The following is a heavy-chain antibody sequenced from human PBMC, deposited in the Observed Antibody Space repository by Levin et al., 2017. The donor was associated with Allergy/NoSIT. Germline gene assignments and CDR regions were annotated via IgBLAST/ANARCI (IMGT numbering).Heavy chain of an antibody. J-gene: IGHJ4*02. CDR2: ISGSGGST. CDR3: ARRDSSAAERDY. CDR1: GFTFSSYA. D-gene: IGHD3-22*01. V-gene: IGHV3-23*01. Sequence: AGGSLRLSCAASGFTFSSYAMSWVRQAPGKGLEWVSAISGSGGSTYYADSVKGRFTISRDNSKNTLYLQMNSLRAEDTAVYYCARRDSSAAERDYWGQGTLVTVSS.